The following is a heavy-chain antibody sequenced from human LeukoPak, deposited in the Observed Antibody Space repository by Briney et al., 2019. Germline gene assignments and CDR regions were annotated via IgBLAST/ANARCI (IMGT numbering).Heavy chain of an antibody. CDR2: IYYSGST. CDR1: GGSVSSGSYY. CDR3: ARGDCSSTSCYYDY. Sequence: PSETLSLTCTVSGGSVSSGSYYWSWIRQPPGKGLEWIGYIYYSGSTNYNPSLKSRVTISVDTSKNQFSLKLSSVTAADTAVYYCARGDCSSTSCYYDYWGQGTLVTVSS. V-gene: IGHV4-61*01. D-gene: IGHD2-2*01. J-gene: IGHJ4*02.